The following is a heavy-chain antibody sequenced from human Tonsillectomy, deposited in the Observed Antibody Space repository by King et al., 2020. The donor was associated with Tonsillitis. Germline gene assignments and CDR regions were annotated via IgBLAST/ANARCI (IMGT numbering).Heavy chain of an antibody. J-gene: IGHJ3*02. CDR1: GYMFTTFG. D-gene: IGHD5-24*01. CDR3: ARVKATMSLHAFDM. V-gene: IGHV1-18*01. Sequence: QVQLVQSGAEVKKPGASVKVSCKASGYMFTTFGIVWVRQAPGQGLEWFGWTGAYNGNTNFARKYQGKVTMTTDTSTSTADMELRSLRSDDTAVYYCARVKATMSLHAFDMWGQGTMVTVSS. CDR2: TGAYNGNT.